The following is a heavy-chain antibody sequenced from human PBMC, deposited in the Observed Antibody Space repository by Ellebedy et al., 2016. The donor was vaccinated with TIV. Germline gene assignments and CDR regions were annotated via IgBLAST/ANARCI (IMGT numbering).Heavy chain of an antibody. CDR1: GFTVSSNY. V-gene: IGHV3-30*18. CDR2: ISYDGSNK. D-gene: IGHD5-12*01. CDR3: AKADGFTGLDPADY. J-gene: IGHJ4*02. Sequence: GESLKISXAASGFTVSSNYMSWVRQAPGKGLEWVAVISYDGSNKYYADSVKGRFTISRDNSKNTLYLQMNSLRAEDTAVYYCAKADGFTGLDPADYWGQGTLVTVSS.